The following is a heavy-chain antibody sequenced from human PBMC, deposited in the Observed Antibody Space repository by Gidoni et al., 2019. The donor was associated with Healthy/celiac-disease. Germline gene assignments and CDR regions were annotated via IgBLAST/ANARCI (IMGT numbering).Heavy chain of an antibody. J-gene: IGHJ4*02. CDR2: ISGSGGST. V-gene: IGHV3-23*04. CDR1: GFTFSSYA. CDR3: ASYSPNYYDSSGYRDY. D-gene: IGHD3-22*01. Sequence: EVQLVESGGGLVQPGGSLRLSCAASGFTFSSYAMSWVRQAPGKGLEWVSAISGSGGSTYYADSVKGRFTISRDNSKNTLYLQMNSLRAEDTAVYYCASYSPNYYDSSGYRDYWGQGTLVTVSS.